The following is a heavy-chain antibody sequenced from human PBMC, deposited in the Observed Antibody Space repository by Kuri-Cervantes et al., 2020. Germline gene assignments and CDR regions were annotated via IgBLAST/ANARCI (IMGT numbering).Heavy chain of an antibody. CDR3: ARGDYGDPLDY. D-gene: IGHD4-17*01. CDR1: GGSISSGGYS. CDR2: IYHSGST. V-gene: IGHV4-30-2*01. J-gene: IGHJ4*02. Sequence: SETLSLTCAVSGGSISSGGYSWSWIRQPPGKGLEWIGYIYHSGSTYYNPSLKSRVTISVDRSENQFSLKLSSVTAADTAVYYCARGDYGDPLDYWGQGTLVTVSS.